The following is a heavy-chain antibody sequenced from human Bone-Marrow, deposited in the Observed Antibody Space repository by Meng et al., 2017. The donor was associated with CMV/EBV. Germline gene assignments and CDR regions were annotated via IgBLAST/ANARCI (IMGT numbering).Heavy chain of an antibody. CDR1: GIIFSSLA. Sequence: LRLACEATGIIFSSLAMTWVREDREKGLKWVSTIHYHGRDYGESVKGRFTVSRDDAKDMVYLQMNSLRDEDTAVYCCVKGRSLFDYWGRGTLVTVSS. CDR2: IHYHGR. CDR3: VKGRSLFDY. J-gene: IGHJ4*02. V-gene: IGHV3-23*03.